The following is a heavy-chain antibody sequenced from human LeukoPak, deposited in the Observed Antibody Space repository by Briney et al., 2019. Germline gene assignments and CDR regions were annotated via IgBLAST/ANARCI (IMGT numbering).Heavy chain of an antibody. V-gene: IGHV3-20*04. D-gene: IGHD6-19*01. CDR2: INWSGGST. J-gene: IGHJ4*02. CDR3: AKGQISVAANPGFDY. Sequence: PGGSLRLSCAASGFTFDDYGMSWVRQAPGKGLEWVSGINWSGGSTGYADSVKGRFTISRDNAKNSLYLQMNRLSAEDTALYYCAKGQISVAANPGFDYWGQGTLVTVSS. CDR1: GFTFDDYG.